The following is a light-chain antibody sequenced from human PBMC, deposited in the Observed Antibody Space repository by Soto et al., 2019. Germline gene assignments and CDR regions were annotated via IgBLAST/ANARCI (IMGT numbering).Light chain of an antibody. CDR1: QSVTGTY. J-gene: IGKJ1*01. Sequence: EIVLTQSPGTLSLSPGDRATLSCRASQSVTGTYLAWYQQKPGQAPRLLIYGEYIRATGIPDRFSGSGSGTDFTLTISRLEPEDFAVYYCQQYGSPLWTFGQGTKVEI. CDR2: GEY. CDR3: QQYGSPLWT. V-gene: IGKV3-20*01.